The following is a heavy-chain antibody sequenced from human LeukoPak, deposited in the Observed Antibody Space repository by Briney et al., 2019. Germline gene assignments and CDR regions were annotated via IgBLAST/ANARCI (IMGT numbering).Heavy chain of an antibody. CDR1: GFTLSNYA. CDR2: ISTDGKDK. J-gene: IGHJ4*02. D-gene: IGHD2-2*01. CDR3: AKDQKWGPADYYFDS. V-gene: IGHV3-30*18. Sequence: PGGSLGLSCAASGFTLSNYAMHWVRQAPGKGLEWVTVISTDGKDKKYADSVKGRFAISRDNSKNTLDLQMNSLRAEDTAVYYCAKDQKWGPADYYFDSWGQGTLVTVSS.